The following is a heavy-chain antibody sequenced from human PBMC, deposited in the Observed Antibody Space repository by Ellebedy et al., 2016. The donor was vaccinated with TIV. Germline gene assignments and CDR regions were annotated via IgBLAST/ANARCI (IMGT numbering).Heavy chain of an antibody. J-gene: IGHJ4*02. Sequence: PGGSLRLSCAASGFTFSSYWMHWVRQAPGKGLVWVSRINGDGSNTTYADSVKGRFTISRDNANNTLYLQMNSLRAEDTAVYYCAREDSGSSRSFGYWGQGTLVTVSS. V-gene: IGHV3-74*01. CDR1: GFTFSSYW. CDR2: INGDGSNT. D-gene: IGHD1-26*01. CDR3: AREDSGSSRSFGY.